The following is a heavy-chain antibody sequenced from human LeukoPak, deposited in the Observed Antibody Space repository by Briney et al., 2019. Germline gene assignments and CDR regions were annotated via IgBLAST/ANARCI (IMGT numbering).Heavy chain of an antibody. D-gene: IGHD6-6*01. V-gene: IGHV4-39*01. J-gene: IGHJ4*02. Sequence: SETLSLTCTVSGGSISSSSYYWGWIRQPPGKGLEWIGSIYYSGSTYYNPSLKSRVTISVDTSKNQFSLKLSSVTAADTAVYYCARHSSSFDVDYWGQGTLVTVSS. CDR3: ARHSSSFDVDY. CDR2: IYYSGST. CDR1: GGSISSSSYY.